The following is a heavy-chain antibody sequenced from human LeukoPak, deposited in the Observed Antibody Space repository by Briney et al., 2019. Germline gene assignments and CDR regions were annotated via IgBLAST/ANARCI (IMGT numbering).Heavy chain of an antibody. CDR3: ARARGDCSSASCSLRGWFDP. Sequence: SETLSLTCTVSGGSISSGDYYWSWLRQHPGKGLEWIGFIYYSGRTYYNPSLKSRVTISLHTSKNQFSLELISVTAADTALYYCARARGDCSSASCSLRGWFDPWGQGTLVTVSS. V-gene: IGHV4-31*03. D-gene: IGHD2-2*01. J-gene: IGHJ5*02. CDR1: GGSISSGDYY. CDR2: IYYSGRT.